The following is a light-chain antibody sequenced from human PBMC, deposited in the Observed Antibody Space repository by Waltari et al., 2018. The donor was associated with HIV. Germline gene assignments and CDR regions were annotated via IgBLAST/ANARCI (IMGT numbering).Light chain of an antibody. Sequence: DIVMTQTPDSMAVSLGERATINGKSNQSVLYNSNNKNYLACYQHKPGQPPKLLIYWASTRESGVPYRFSGSRSGTDVTLTISSLQAEDVAVYYCQQYYSTPITFGGGTKVEIK. CDR1: QSVLYNSNNKNY. J-gene: IGKJ4*01. CDR3: QQYYSTPIT. CDR2: WAS. V-gene: IGKV4-1*01.